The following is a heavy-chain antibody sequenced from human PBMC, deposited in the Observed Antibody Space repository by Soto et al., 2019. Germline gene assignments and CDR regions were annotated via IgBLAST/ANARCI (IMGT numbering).Heavy chain of an antibody. CDR3: ARRAYYDSSGYYYQAFDI. CDR1: GYTFTGYY. J-gene: IGHJ3*02. Sequence: ASVKVSCKASGYTFTGYYMHWVRQAPGQGLEWMGWINPNSGGTNYAQKFQGWVTMTRDTSISTAYMELSRLRSDDTAVYYCARRAYYDSSGYYYQAFDIWGQGTMVTVSS. D-gene: IGHD3-22*01. CDR2: INPNSGGT. V-gene: IGHV1-2*04.